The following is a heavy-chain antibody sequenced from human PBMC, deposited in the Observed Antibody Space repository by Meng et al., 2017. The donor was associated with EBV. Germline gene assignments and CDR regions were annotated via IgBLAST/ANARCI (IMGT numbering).Heavy chain of an antibody. D-gene: IGHD4-11*01. J-gene: IGHJ5*02. CDR1: GGSVNNESYY. V-gene: IGHV4-61*01. CDR3: ARGDYANYPRWFDP. CDR2: IYYTGST. Sequence: QVQLQESGPGLVKPLGXLSLTCTVSGGSVNNESYYWGWIRQPPGKGLEYIGYIYYTGSTNYNSSLKSRVTISLDKSKNQFSLKLTSLTAADTAIYYCARGDYANYPRWFDPWGQGTLVNVSS.